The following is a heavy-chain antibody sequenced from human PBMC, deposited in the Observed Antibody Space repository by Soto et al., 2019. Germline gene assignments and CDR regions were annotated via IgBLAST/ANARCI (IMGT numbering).Heavy chain of an antibody. J-gene: IGHJ4*02. V-gene: IGHV1-46*01. CDR1: GYTFTRFY. D-gene: IGHD3-16*02. Sequence: QVQLVQSGAELKKPGASVKISCQASGYTFTRFYVYWVRQAPGQGLEWMGRINPNEGTTTYAQNFQGRLTMTSDTSTSTVYLDLSSLRSDDTAVYYCARGYGGVVVDFDHWGQGPLVTVSS. CDR3: ARGYGGVVVDFDH. CDR2: INPNEGTT.